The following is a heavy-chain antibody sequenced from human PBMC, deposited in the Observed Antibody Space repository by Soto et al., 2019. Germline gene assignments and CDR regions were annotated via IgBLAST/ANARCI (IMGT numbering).Heavy chain of an antibody. Sequence: QVQLVESGGGVVQPGMSLRLSCVASGFSFSTYGMHWVRQAPGKGLEWVAMIWNDGSNKYYANSVRDRFTISRDNSMNTLYLQMNSLRDEDSAVYYCATELNDMDAFDIWGRGTILTVSS. V-gene: IGHV3-33*01. CDR1: GFSFSTYG. D-gene: IGHD1-1*01. CDR3: ATELNDMDAFDI. CDR2: IWNDGSNK. J-gene: IGHJ3*02.